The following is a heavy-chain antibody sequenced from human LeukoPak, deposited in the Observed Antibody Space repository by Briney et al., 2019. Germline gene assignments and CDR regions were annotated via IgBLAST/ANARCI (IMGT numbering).Heavy chain of an antibody. CDR3: ARRSSSHPPYYFDY. Sequence: GESLKISCKGSGYSFTTYWIAWVRQMPGKGLEWMGIIYPGDSDTRYSPSFQGQVTISADKSISTAYLQWSSLEASDTAMYYCARRSSSHPPYYFDYWGQGTLVTVSS. J-gene: IGHJ4*02. V-gene: IGHV5-51*01. D-gene: IGHD6-6*01. CDR2: IYPGDSDT. CDR1: GYSFTTYW.